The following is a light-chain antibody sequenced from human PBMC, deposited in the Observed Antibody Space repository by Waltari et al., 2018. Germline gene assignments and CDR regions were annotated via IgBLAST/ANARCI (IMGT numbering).Light chain of an antibody. Sequence: QSVLTQASSVSAAPGQTVTISCSGTTPNIGHNYVSWYQQLPGAAPKIVIYEDNRRPSGIPDRFSGSKSGASATLGITGLQTGDEADYYCGSWDSSLGIGVLGGGTRLTVL. J-gene: IGLJ3*02. V-gene: IGLV1-51*01. CDR1: TPNIGHNY. CDR3: GSWDSSLGIGV. CDR2: EDN.